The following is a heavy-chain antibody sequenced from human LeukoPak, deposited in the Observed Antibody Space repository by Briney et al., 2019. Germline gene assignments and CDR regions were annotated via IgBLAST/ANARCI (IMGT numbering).Heavy chain of an antibody. Sequence: SGTLSLTCAVSGGSISSSNWWSWVRQPPGKGLEWIGEIYHSGSTNYNPSLKSRVTISVDKSKNQFSLKLSSVTAADTAVYYCARHPYYYGSGSYFDYWGQGTLVTVSS. J-gene: IGHJ4*02. D-gene: IGHD3-10*01. CDR3: ARHPYYYGSGSYFDY. CDR2: IYHSGST. V-gene: IGHV4-4*02. CDR1: GGSISSSNW.